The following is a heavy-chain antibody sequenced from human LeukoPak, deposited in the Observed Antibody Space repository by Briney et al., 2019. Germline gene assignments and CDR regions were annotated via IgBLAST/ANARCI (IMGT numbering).Heavy chain of an antibody. D-gene: IGHD3-10*01. CDR3: AKSYGSGSYYLDY. Sequence: GGSLRLSCAASGFTFDDYAMHWVRQAPGKGLEWVSGISWNSGSMDYADSVKGRFTISRDNAKNSLYLQMNSLRAEDTALYYCAKSYGSGSYYLDYWGQGTLVTVSS. V-gene: IGHV3-9*01. CDR2: ISWNSGSM. CDR1: GFTFDDYA. J-gene: IGHJ4*02.